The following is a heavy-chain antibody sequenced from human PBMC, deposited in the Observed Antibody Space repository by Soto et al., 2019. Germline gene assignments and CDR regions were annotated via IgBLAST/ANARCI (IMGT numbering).Heavy chain of an antibody. D-gene: IGHD2-8*01. V-gene: IGHV1-2*02. Sequence: QVQLVQSGAEVKKPGASVKVSCKASGYTFTGYYMHWVRQAPGQGLEWMGWINPNSVGTNYAQKFQGRVTMTRDTCISTAYMELSRLRSDDTAVYYCARVRRYCTNGVCYHRAFDYWGQGTLVTVSS. CDR2: INPNSVGT. CDR1: GYTFTGYY. CDR3: ARVRRYCTNGVCYHRAFDY. J-gene: IGHJ4*02.